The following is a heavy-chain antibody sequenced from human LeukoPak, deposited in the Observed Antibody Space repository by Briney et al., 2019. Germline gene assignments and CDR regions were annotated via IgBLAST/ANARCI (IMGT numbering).Heavy chain of an antibody. CDR2: ISYDGSNK. J-gene: IGHJ4*02. CDR1: GFTFSSYA. Sequence: GGSLRLSCAASGFTFSSYAMHWVRQAPGKGLEWVAVISYDGSNKYYADSVKGRFTISRDNSKNTLYLQMNSLRAEDTAVYYCARGSGEAGDWGQGTLVTVSS. V-gene: IGHV3-30-3*01. CDR3: ARGSGEAGD. D-gene: IGHD3-3*01.